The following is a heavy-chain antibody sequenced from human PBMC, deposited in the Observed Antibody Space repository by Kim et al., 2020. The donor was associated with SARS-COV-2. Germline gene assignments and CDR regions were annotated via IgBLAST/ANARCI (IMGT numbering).Heavy chain of an antibody. J-gene: IGHJ4*02. V-gene: IGHV3-30*18. CDR3: AKEMVRGVITDY. D-gene: IGHD3-10*01. CDR1: GFTFSSYG. CDR2: ISYDGSNK. Sequence: GGSLRLSCAASGFTFSSYGMHWVRQAPGKGLEWVAVISYDGSNKYYADSVKGRFTISRDNSKNTLYLQMNSLRAEDTAVYYCAKEMVRGVITDYWGQGTLVTVSS.